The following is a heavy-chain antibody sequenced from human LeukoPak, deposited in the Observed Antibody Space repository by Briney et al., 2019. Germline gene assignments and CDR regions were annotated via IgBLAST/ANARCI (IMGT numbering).Heavy chain of an antibody. D-gene: IGHD3-10*01. CDR1: GYTFTSYY. Sequence: ASVKVSCKASGYTFTSYYMHWVRQAPGQGLEWMGWISAYNGNTNYAQKLQGRVTMTTDTSTSTAYMELRSLRSDDTAVYYCARDQGEYYYGSGSYYPFDYWGQGTLVTVSS. CDR2: ISAYNGNT. V-gene: IGHV1-18*04. CDR3: ARDQGEYYYGSGSYYPFDY. J-gene: IGHJ4*02.